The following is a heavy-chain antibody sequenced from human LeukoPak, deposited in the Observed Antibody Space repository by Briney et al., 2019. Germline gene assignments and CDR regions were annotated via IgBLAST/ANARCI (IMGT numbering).Heavy chain of an antibody. CDR1: GYNFTTYW. D-gene: IGHD6-13*01. Sequence: GESLRISCKGSGYNFTTYWIGWVRQMPGKGLEWMGIIYPGDSDTRYSPSFQGQVTISADKSISTAYLQWSSLKASDTAMYYCATHTFSSSWPFDYWGQGTLVTVSS. CDR3: ATHTFSSSWPFDY. V-gene: IGHV5-51*01. J-gene: IGHJ4*02. CDR2: IYPGDSDT.